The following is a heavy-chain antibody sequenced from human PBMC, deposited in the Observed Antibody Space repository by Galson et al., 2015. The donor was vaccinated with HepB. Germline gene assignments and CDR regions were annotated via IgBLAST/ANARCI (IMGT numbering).Heavy chain of an antibody. CDR2: ISYDGSNK. Sequence: SLRLSCAASGFTFSSYGMHWVRQAPGKGLEWVAVISYDGSNKYYADSVKGRFTISRDNSKNTLYLQMNSLRAEDTAVYYCAKEEGGSKALWFGELLTDYWGQGTLVTVSS. CDR1: GFTFSSYG. J-gene: IGHJ4*02. D-gene: IGHD3-10*01. V-gene: IGHV3-30*18. CDR3: AKEEGGSKALWFGELLTDY.